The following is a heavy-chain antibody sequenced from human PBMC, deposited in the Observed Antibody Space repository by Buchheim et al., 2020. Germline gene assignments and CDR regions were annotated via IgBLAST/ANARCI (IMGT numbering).Heavy chain of an antibody. CDR2: MSYDEKNI. CDR3: ARDRSRYSNSWFITNV. CDR1: GFTFSAYG. V-gene: IGHV3-30*03. J-gene: IGHJ6*02. D-gene: IGHD2/OR15-2a*01. Sequence: QVQLVESGGGVVQPGRSLRLSCAASGFTFSAYGLTWVRQTPGKGLQWVAFMSYDEKNIYYTESVKGRFTISRDNSNNTLYLQMTNLRVEDSGVYFCARDRSRYSNSWFITNVWGQGT.